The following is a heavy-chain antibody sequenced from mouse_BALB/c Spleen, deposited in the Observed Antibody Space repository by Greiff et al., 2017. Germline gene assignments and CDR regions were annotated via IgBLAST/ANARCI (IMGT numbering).Heavy chain of an antibody. CDR1: GYSFTGYN. V-gene: IGHV1-39*01. CDR3: ARRGTTAPEAMDY. J-gene: IGHJ4*01. D-gene: IGHD1-2*01. CDR2: IDPYYGGT. Sequence: VQLKESGPVLAKPGASVKISCKASGYSFTGYNMNWVKQSNGKSLEWIGNIDPYYGGTSYNQKFKGKATLTVDKSSSTAYMQIKSLTTEDSAVYDCARRGTTAPEAMDYWSQGTTVTVSS.